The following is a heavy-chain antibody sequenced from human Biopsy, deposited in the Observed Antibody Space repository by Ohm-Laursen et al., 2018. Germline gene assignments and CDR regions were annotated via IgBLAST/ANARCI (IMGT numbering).Heavy chain of an antibody. CDR2: ISWNSGSI. D-gene: IGHD3-3*01. Sequence: SLRLSCTASGFRFDDHAMHWVRQAPGKGLEWVSGISWNSGSITYVDSVKGQFTISRDNAKNSLFLQMNNLRVEDTALYYCARARDNTIFGVVINYGLDVWGQGTTVTVSS. J-gene: IGHJ6*02. V-gene: IGHV3-9*01. CDR3: ARARDNTIFGVVINYGLDV. CDR1: GFRFDDHA.